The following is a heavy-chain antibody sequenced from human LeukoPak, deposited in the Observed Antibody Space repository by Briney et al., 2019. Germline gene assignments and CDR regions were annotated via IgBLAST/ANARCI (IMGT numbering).Heavy chain of an antibody. D-gene: IGHD3-9*01. Sequence: ETSETLSLTCTVSGGSISSSSYYWGWIRQPPGKGLEWIGSIYYSGSTYYNPSLKSRVTISVDTSKNQFSLKLSSVTAADTAVYYCARVNFDWPDIDYWGQGTLVTVSS. CDR2: IYYSGST. J-gene: IGHJ4*02. V-gene: IGHV4-39*07. CDR3: ARVNFDWPDIDY. CDR1: GGSISSSSYY.